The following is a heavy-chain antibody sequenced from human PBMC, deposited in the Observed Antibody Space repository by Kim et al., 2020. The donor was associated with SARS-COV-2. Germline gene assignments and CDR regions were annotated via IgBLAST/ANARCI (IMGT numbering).Heavy chain of an antibody. V-gene: IGHV4-39*01. Sequence: SETLSLTCTVSGGSISSSSYYWGWIRQPPGKGLEWIGTIYYSGSTYYNPSLESRITISVDTSKNQFSLKLGSVTAADTAIYYCARLPYSSKEGVDYWGQGTLVTVSS. D-gene: IGHD6-13*01. CDR1: GGSISSSSYY. CDR2: IYYSGST. J-gene: IGHJ4*02. CDR3: ARLPYSSKEGVDY.